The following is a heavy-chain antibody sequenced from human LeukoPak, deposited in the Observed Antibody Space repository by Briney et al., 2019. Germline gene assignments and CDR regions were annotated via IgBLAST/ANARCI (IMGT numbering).Heavy chain of an antibody. CDR2: IDPGDFDT. J-gene: IGHJ4*02. Sequence: RGASLQISCKGSGSSFTSYWIGWVRRMPGKGLKCMGIIDPGDFDTRYSPPFQGLVTISADKSISTAYLQWSSLKAADTAMYYCARVEMATIRGGHFDYWGQGTLVTVSS. CDR1: GSSFTSYW. D-gene: IGHD5-24*01. V-gene: IGHV5-51*01. CDR3: ARVEMATIRGGHFDY.